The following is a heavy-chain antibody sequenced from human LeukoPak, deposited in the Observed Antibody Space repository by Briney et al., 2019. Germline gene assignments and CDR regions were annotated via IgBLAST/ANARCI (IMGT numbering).Heavy chain of an antibody. J-gene: IGHJ5*02. V-gene: IGHV4-4*07. CDR3: AREAPLSGYTIFGVVQNWFDP. CDR1: GGSISSYY. CDR2: TYTSGST. Sequence: SETLSFTCTVSGGSISSYYWSWIRQPAGKELKWIGRTYTSGSTTYNSSRKSRVTMSVDTSKNQFSLKLSSVTAADTAVYYCAREAPLSGYTIFGVVQNWFDPWGQGTLVTVSS. D-gene: IGHD3-3*01.